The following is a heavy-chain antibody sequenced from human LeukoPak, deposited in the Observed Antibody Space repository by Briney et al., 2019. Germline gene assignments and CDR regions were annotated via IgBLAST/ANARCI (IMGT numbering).Heavy chain of an antibody. CDR2: IFTSGST. CDR3: ARSGPPAGRPDAFDI. Sequence: PSETLSLTCTVSGGSVRSYYWSWIRQPAGQALEWIGRIFTSGSTDYNPSLRSRVTMSVDTSKNQFSLKLSSVTVADTAVYYCARSGPPAGRPDAFDIWGQGTMATVLS. V-gene: IGHV4-4*07. J-gene: IGHJ3*02. D-gene: IGHD2-2*01. CDR1: GGSVRSYY.